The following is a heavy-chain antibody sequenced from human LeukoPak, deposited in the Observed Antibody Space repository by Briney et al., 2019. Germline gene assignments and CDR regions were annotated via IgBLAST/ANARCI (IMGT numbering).Heavy chain of an antibody. CDR3: ARDRPYYYGSGSLYYFDY. CDR1: GYTFTSYD. J-gene: IGHJ4*02. CDR2: MNPNSGNT. D-gene: IGHD3-10*01. Sequence: ASVKVSCKASGYTFTSYDINWVRQATGQGLEWMGWMNPNSGNTGYAQKLQGRVTMATDTSTSTAYMELRSLRSDDTAVYYCARDRPYYYGSGSLYYFDYWGQGTLVTVSS. V-gene: IGHV1-8*01.